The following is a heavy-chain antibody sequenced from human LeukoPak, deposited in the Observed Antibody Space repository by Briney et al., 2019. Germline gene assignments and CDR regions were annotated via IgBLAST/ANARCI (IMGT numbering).Heavy chain of an antibody. CDR3: AKDGKGKWSEEATYYYGMDV. Sequence: PGGPLRLSCAASGFIFSSCGMHWVRQAPGKGLEWVAVISYDGGNKYYADSVKGRFTISRDNSKNTLSLQMNSLRAEDTAVYYCAKDGKGKWSEEATYYYGMDVWGQGTTVTVSS. D-gene: IGHD1-26*01. CDR2: ISYDGGNK. CDR1: GFIFSSCG. V-gene: IGHV3-30*18. J-gene: IGHJ6*02.